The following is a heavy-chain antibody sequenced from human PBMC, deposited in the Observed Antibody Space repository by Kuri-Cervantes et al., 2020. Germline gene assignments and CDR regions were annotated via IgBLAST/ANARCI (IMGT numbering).Heavy chain of an antibody. Sequence: ASVKVSCKASGGTFSSYAISWVRQAPGQGLEWMGWMNPNSGNTGYAQRFQGRVTMTRNTSISTAYMELSSLRSEDTAVYYCARDTGSGSYYHYYYYMDVWGKGTTVTVSS. CDR2: MNPNSGNT. J-gene: IGHJ6*03. V-gene: IGHV1-8*02. CDR3: ARDTGSGSYYHYYYYMDV. D-gene: IGHD1-26*01. CDR1: GGTFSSYA.